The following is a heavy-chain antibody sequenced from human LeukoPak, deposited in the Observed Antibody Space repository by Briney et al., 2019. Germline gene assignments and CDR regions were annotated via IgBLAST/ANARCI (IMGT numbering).Heavy chain of an antibody. CDR2: IYSDGTT. Sequence: GGSLRLSCAAFGFTFSDKYISWVRQAPGKGLEWVSVIYSDGTTHYADSVTGRFTMSRDNSKNTLDLQMNSLRVEDTAIYYCTRGPFVEVTPWGQGTLVIVSS. J-gene: IGHJ5*02. CDR3: TRGPFVEVTP. D-gene: IGHD2-21*02. CDR1: GFTFSDKY. V-gene: IGHV3-66*02.